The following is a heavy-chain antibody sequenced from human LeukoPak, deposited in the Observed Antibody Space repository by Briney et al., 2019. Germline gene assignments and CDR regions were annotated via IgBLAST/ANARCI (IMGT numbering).Heavy chain of an antibody. J-gene: IGHJ6*02. Sequence: GGSLRLSCATSGFIFDEYAMHWVRQVPEKGLEWVSLISWDGSGTFYVDSVKGRFTISRDNSKNFLYLQMNSLRAEDTALYYCAKGIDAWGSSTYYHYGMDVWGQGTTVTVSS. V-gene: IGHV3-43D*03. CDR3: AKGIDAWGSSTYYHYGMDV. CDR2: ISWDGSGT. D-gene: IGHD7-27*01. CDR1: GFIFDEYA.